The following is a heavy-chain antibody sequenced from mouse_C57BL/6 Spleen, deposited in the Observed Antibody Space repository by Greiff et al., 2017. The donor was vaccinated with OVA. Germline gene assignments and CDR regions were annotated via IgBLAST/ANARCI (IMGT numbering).Heavy chain of an antibody. J-gene: IGHJ1*03. CDR1: GYTFTGYW. V-gene: IGHV1-9*01. CDR3: AREETTVVGYFDV. Sequence: QVQLQQSGAELMKPGASVKLSCKATGYTFTGYWIEWVKQRPGHGLEWIGEILPGSGSTNYNEKFKGKATFTADTSSNTAYMQLSSLTPEDSASYYSAREETTVVGYFDVWGTGTTVTVSS. CDR2: ILPGSGST. D-gene: IGHD1-1*01.